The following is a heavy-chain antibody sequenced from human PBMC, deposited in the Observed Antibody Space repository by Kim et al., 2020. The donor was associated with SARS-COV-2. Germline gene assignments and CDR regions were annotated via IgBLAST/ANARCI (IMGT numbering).Heavy chain of an antibody. J-gene: IGHJ6*03. CDR3: ARDVGGYTHRRPGNYYYYYMDV. Sequence: SETLSLTCTVSGGSISSYYWSWIRQPPGKGLEWIGYIYYSGSTNYNPSLKSRVTISVDTSKNQFSLKLSSVTAADTAVYYCARDVGGYTHRRPGNYYYYYMDVWGKGTTVTVSS. CDR1: GGSISSYY. CDR2: IYYSGST. V-gene: IGHV4-59*01. D-gene: IGHD5-18*01.